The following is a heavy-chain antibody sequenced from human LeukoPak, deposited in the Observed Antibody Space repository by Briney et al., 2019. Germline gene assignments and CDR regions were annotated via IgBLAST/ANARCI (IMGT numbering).Heavy chain of an antibody. Sequence: GGSLRLSCAASGFTFTTYAMRWVRQAPGKGLEWVSAVSGGGGTAYYADSVKGRFTISKDNSKSTLSLQMDSLRAEDTAIYYCAKCNGGDCYKDVFDIWGQGRMVTVSS. D-gene: IGHD2-21*02. CDR1: GFTFTTYA. J-gene: IGHJ3*02. CDR2: VSGGGGTA. V-gene: IGHV3-23*01. CDR3: AKCNGGDCYKDVFDI.